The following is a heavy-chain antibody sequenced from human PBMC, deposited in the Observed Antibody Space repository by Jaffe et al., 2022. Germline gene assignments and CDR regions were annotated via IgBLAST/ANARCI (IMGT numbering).Heavy chain of an antibody. CDR2: IYHSGST. D-gene: IGHD3-10*01. CDR1: GGSISSSNW. Sequence: QVQLQESGPGLVKPSGTLSLTCAVSGGSISSSNWWSWIRQPPGKGLEWIGEIYHSGSTNYNPSLKSRVTISVDKSKNQFSLKLSSVTAADTAVYYCARGITMVRGVGGRRYFDYWGQGTLVTVSS. J-gene: IGHJ4*02. V-gene: IGHV4-4*02. CDR3: ARGITMVRGVGGRRYFDY.